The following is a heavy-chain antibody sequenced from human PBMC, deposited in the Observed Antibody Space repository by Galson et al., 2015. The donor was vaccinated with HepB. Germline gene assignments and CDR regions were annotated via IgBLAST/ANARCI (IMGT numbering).Heavy chain of an antibody. V-gene: IGHV5-10-1*01. D-gene: IGHD3-10*01. CDR2: IDPSDSYT. CDR3: ASRHYYYGSGTYYNVSDY. CDR1: GYTFTAFW. Sequence: QSGAEVKKPGESLRISCKGSGYTFTAFWITWVRQIPGKGLEWMGRIDPSDSYTDYSPSFRGHVTISADKSITTAYLQWSSLKASDTAIYYCASRHYYYGSGTYYNVSDYWGQGTLVTVSS. J-gene: IGHJ4*02.